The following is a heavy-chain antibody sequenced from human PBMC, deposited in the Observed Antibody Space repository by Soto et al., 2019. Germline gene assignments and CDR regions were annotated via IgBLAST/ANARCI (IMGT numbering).Heavy chain of an antibody. Sequence: GGSLRLSCAASGFTFSSCAMGWVRQAPGKGLEWVSDIIDSGASTYYADSVKGRFTISRDNSKSTLYLQMNSLRAEDTAVYYCAKERDTARSNWFDPWGQGTLVTVSS. CDR1: GFTFSSCA. D-gene: IGHD5-18*01. V-gene: IGHV3-23*01. CDR2: IIDSGAST. CDR3: AKERDTARSNWFDP. J-gene: IGHJ5*02.